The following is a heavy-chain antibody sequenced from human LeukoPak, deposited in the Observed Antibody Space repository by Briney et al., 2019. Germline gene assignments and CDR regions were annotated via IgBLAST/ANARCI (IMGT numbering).Heavy chain of an antibody. D-gene: IGHD1-1*01. CDR3: ARGRVSSSTWYSTYYYYFYMDV. CDR1: DDSITMYY. CDR2: VDHTGST. J-gene: IGHJ6*03. V-gene: IGHV4-59*01. Sequence: SETLSLTCSVSDDSITMYYWTWIRQPPGKGLEWIGYVDHTGSTNFNPSLNGRVSISRDTTRNLFSLRLRSVTAADTAVYFCARGRVSSSTWYSTYYYYFYMDVWGKGTTVTVSS.